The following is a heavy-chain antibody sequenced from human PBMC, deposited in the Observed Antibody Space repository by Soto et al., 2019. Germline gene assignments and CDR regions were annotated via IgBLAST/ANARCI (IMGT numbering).Heavy chain of an antibody. CDR2: IKQDGSEK. CDR1: GFTFSSYW. Sequence: GGSLRLSCAASGFTFSSYWMSWVRQAPGKGLEWVANIKQDGSEKYYVDSVKGRFTISRDNAKNSLYLQMDSLRAEDTAVYYCASMGYTSSYGMDVWGQGTTVTVSS. D-gene: IGHD5-12*01. V-gene: IGHV3-7*03. CDR3: ASMGYTSSYGMDV. J-gene: IGHJ6*02.